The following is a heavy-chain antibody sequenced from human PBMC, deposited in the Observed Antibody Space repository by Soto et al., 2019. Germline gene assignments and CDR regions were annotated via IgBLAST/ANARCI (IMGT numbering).Heavy chain of an antibody. CDR3: ATVVGGYIYGLARH. Sequence: QMQLVQSGPEVKKPGTSVKVSCKTSGFTFSSSAVHWMRQARGHRLQWIGWIDVGSANANYAHMIHERVSISSDMSTSTAYMELSSRRPEDTAVYYCATVVGGYIYGLARHWGRGTLVTISS. CDR2: IDVGSANA. D-gene: IGHD1-26*01. V-gene: IGHV1-58*01. CDR1: GFTFSSSA. J-gene: IGHJ4*02.